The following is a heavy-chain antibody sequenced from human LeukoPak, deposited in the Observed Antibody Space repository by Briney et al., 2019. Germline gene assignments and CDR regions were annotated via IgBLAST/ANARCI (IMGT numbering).Heavy chain of an antibody. J-gene: IGHJ3*02. V-gene: IGHV4-34*01. CDR1: GGSFSGYY. D-gene: IGHD3-22*01. CDR3: ARGPYSYDSSGAFDI. CDR2: INHSGST. Sequence: PSETLSLTCAVYGGSFSGYYWSWIRQPPGKGLEWIGEINHSGSTNYNPSLKSRVTISVDTSKNQFSLKLSSVTAADTAVYFCARGPYSYDSSGAFDIWGQGTMVTVSS.